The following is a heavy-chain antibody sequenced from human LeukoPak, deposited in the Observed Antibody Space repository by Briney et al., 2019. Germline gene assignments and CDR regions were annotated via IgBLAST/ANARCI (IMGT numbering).Heavy chain of an antibody. J-gene: IGHJ4*02. CDR1: GFTFSNAW. V-gene: IGHV3-15*01. CDR2: IKSKTDGGTT. Sequence: PGGSLRLSCAASGFTFSNAWMSWVRQAPGKGLEWVGRIKSKTDGGTTDYAAPVKGRFTISREDSKNTLYLQMNSLKTEDTAVYYCTTSPNYDFWSGIDYWGQGTLVTVSS. D-gene: IGHD3-3*01. CDR3: TTSPNYDFWSGIDY.